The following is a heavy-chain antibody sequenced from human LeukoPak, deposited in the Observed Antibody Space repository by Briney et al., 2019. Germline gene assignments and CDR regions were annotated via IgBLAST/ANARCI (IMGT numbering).Heavy chain of an antibody. CDR2: INPSGGGT. J-gene: IGHJ4*02. D-gene: IGHD5-24*01. Sequence: ASVKVSCKASGYTFTSYYIHWVRQAPGQGLEWMGMINPSGGGTSYAQKFQGRVTMTRDTSTSTVYVELSSLRSEDTAVYYCAREGPRRDGYNADCWGQGALVTVSP. V-gene: IGHV1-46*01. CDR3: AREGPRRDGYNADC. CDR1: GYTFTSYY.